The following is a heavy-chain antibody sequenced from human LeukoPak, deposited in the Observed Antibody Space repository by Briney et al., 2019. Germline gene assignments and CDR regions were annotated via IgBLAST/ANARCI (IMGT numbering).Heavy chain of an antibody. Sequence: ASVKVPCKASGGTFSSYAISWVRQAPGQGLEWRGRIIPILGIANYAQKFQGRVTIAADKSTSTAYMELSSLRSEDTAVYYCARGFWSGYYPFDYWGQGTLVTVSS. V-gene: IGHV1-69*04. CDR1: GGTFSSYA. J-gene: IGHJ4*02. CDR2: IIPILGIA. D-gene: IGHD3-3*01. CDR3: ARGFWSGYYPFDY.